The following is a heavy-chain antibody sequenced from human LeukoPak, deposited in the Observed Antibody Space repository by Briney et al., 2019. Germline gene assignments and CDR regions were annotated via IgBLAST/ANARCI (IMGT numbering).Heavy chain of an antibody. D-gene: IGHD3-10*01. J-gene: IGHJ5*02. CDR2: IWYDGSNK. V-gene: IGHV3-33*06. Sequence: PGRSLRLSCAASGFTFSSYGMHWVRQAPGKGLEWVAVIWYDGSNKYYADSVKGRFTISRDNSKNTLSLQMNSLRAEDTAVYYCAKDTYGSGNWFDPWGQGTLVTVSS. CDR3: AKDTYGSGNWFDP. CDR1: GFTFSSYG.